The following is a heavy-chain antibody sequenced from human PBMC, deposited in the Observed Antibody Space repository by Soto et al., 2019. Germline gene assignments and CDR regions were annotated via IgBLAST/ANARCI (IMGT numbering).Heavy chain of an antibody. D-gene: IGHD2-2*01. CDR3: ASQYCSSTSCYYNWFDP. CDR1: GGTFSSYA. Sequence: QVQLVQSGAEVQKPGSSVKVSCKASGGTFSSYAISWVRQAPGQGLEWMGGIIPIFGTANYAQKFQGRVTITADESTSTAYMELSSLRSEDTAVYYCASQYCSSTSCYYNWFDPWGQGTLVTVSS. V-gene: IGHV1-69*01. J-gene: IGHJ5*02. CDR2: IIPIFGTA.